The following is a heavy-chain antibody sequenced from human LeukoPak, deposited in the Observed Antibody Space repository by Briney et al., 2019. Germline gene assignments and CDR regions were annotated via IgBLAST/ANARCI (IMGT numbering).Heavy chain of an antibody. J-gene: IGHJ4*02. CDR3: ARGTTVIPTYFDC. V-gene: IGHV4-59*01. CDR1: GGSIRSYY. Sequence: SETLSLTCTVSGGSIRSYYWSWIRQPPGKGLEWIGDIYYSGSTNYNPSLKSRVTISVDTSTNQFSLKLSSVTAADTAVYYCARGTTVIPTYFDCWGQGTLVTVSS. D-gene: IGHD4-17*01. CDR2: IYYSGST.